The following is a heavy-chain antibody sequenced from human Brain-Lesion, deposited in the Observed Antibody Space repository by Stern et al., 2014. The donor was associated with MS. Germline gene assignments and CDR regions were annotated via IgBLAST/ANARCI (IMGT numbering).Heavy chain of an antibody. CDR2: MYSSGGI. D-gene: IGHD5-18*01. Sequence: QVQLVESGPGLVKPSQTLSLTCTVSGGSISSGSYYWNWIRQPAGKGLEWIGRMYSSGGINYNPSLKSRVTISGDTSQNQFSLKVISVTAADTAVYYCARETGGYTYGDTDFFDFWGQGALVTVSS. CDR1: GGSISSGSYY. V-gene: IGHV4-61*02. J-gene: IGHJ4*02. CDR3: ARETGGYTYGDTDFFDF.